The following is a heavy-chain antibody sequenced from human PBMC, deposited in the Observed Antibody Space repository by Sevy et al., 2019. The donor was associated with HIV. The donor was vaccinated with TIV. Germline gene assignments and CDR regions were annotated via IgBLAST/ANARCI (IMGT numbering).Heavy chain of an antibody. J-gene: IGHJ4*02. D-gene: IGHD4-17*01. V-gene: IGHV3-49*03. Sequence: GGSLRLSCTASGFTFGDYAMSWFRQAPGKGLEWVGFIRSKAYGGTTEYAASVKGRFTISRDDSKSIAYLQMNSLKTEDTAMYYCTRDEGTTVVSPFDYWGQGTLVTVSS. CDR2: IRSKAYGGTT. CDR1: GFTFGDYA. CDR3: TRDEGTTVVSPFDY.